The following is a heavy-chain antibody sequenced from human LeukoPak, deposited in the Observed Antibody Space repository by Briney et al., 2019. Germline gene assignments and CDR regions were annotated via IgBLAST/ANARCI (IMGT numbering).Heavy chain of an antibody. CDR3: ASNVDTAMFPFDY. D-gene: IGHD5-18*01. CDR2: IIPIFGTA. J-gene: IGHJ4*02. V-gene: IGHV1-69*06. CDR1: GGTFSSYA. Sequence: SVKVSCKASGGTFSSYAISWVRQAPGQGLEWTGGIIPIFGTANYAQKFQGRVTITADKSTSTAYMELSSLRSEDTAVYYCASNVDTAMFPFDYWGQGTLVTVSS.